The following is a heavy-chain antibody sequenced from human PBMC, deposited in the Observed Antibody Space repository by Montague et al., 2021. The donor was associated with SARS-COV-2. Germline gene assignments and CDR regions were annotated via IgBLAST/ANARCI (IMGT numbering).Heavy chain of an antibody. CDR3: ATVMPDHLVFDF. Sequence: SETLSLTCTVSGDSITSGVYYWNWIRQPPGKGLEWIGYIHNTGGTNYNPSLKSRVTISMDTSKNQFTLKVVSVSAADTAVYYCATVMPDHLVFDFWGQGTLVTVSA. J-gene: IGHJ4*03. CDR1: GDSITSGVYY. V-gene: IGHV4-61*08. D-gene: IGHD2-2*01. CDR2: IHNTGGT.